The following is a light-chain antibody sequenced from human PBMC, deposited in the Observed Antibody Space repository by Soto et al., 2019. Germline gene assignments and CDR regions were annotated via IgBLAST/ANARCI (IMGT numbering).Light chain of an antibody. J-gene: IGLJ2*01. V-gene: IGLV1-40*01. Sequence: QSVLTQPPSVSGAPGQRVIISCTGSSSNIGAGYDVHWYQQLPGAAPKLLIYGNNNRPSGVPDRFSGSKSGTSASVAITGLQAEDEADYYCQSYDSTLSGPVVFGGGTKLTVL. CDR3: QSYDSTLSGPVV. CDR2: GNN. CDR1: SSNIGAGYD.